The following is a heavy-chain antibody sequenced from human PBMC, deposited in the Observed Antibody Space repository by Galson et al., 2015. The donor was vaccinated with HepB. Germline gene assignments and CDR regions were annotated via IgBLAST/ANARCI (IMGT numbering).Heavy chain of an antibody. CDR3: AKDGPPYDSSGYYGVTRYYYGMDV. J-gene: IGHJ6*02. CDR1: GFTFSSYG. D-gene: IGHD3-22*01. V-gene: IGHV3-30*18. CDR2: ISYDGSNK. Sequence: SLRLSCAASGFTFSSYGMHWVRQAPGKGLEWVAVISYDGSNKYYADSVKGRFTISRDNSKNTLYLQMNSLRAEDTAVYYCAKDGPPYDSSGYYGVTRYYYGMDVWGQGTTVTVSS.